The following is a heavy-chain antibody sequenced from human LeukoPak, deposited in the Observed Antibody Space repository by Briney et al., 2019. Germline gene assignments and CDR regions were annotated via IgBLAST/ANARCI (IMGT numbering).Heavy chain of an antibody. V-gene: IGHV4-38-2*02. D-gene: IGHD6-13*01. CDR1: GYSISSDYF. CDR2: IHHSGIT. J-gene: IGHJ5*02. Sequence: SETLSLTCTVSGYSISSDYFWAWIRQPPGKGLEWIGSIHHSGITYYKPSLKSRVTISVDTSKNQFSVKLSSVTAADTAVYYCARRGSSWNWFDPWGQGTLVTVSS. CDR3: ARRGSSWNWFDP.